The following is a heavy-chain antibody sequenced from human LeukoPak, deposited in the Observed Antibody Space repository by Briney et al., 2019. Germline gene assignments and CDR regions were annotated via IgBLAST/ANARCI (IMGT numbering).Heavy chain of an antibody. J-gene: IGHJ4*02. CDR2: INPNSGDT. V-gene: IGHV1-2*06. CDR1: GYTFTDYY. Sequence: ASVKVSCKASGYTFTDYYMHWVRQAPGQGLEWMGRINPNSGDTNYAQKFQGRVTMTRDTSINTAYMELSRLRSDDTAVYYCATSFAGSSSWSPHDSWGQGTLVTVSS. CDR3: ATSFAGSSSWSPHDS. D-gene: IGHD6-13*01.